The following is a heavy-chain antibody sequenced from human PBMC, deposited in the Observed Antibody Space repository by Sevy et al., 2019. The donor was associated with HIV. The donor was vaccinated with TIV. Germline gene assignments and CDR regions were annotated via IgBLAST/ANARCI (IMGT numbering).Heavy chain of an antibody. Sequence: GGSLRLSCAASGFTFSSYSMNWVRQAPGKGLEWVSYISSSSSTIYYADSVKGRFTISRDNAKNSLCLQMNSLRDEDTAVYYCARDGSGYRYYYYGMDVWGQGTTVTVSS. D-gene: IGHD3-22*01. CDR1: GFTFSSYS. CDR2: ISSSSSTI. J-gene: IGHJ6*02. CDR3: ARDGSGYRYYYYGMDV. V-gene: IGHV3-48*02.